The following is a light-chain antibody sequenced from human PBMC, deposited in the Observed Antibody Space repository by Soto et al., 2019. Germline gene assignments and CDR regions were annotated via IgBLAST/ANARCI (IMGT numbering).Light chain of an antibody. CDR1: QSVSSY. J-gene: IGKJ4*01. V-gene: IGKV3-11*01. Sequence: EIVLKHSRRTLTITPKERATLSCRASQSVSSYLAWYQQKPGQAPRLLIYDASNRATGIPARFSGSGSGTDFTLTISSLEPEDFAVYYCQQRSNWPPSFGGGTKVDIK. CDR2: DAS. CDR3: QQRSNWPPS.